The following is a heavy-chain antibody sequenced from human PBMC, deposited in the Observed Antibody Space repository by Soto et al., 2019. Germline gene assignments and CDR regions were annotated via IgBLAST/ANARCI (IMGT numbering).Heavy chain of an antibody. D-gene: IGHD4-17*01. CDR3: ARGPPYGDYVDY. CDR2: MNPSSGST. Sequence: QVQLVQSGAEVRKPGASVKVSCKTSGYTFTDYDVNWVRQATGQGLEWMGWMNPSSGSTGYAHEFEGRVTMTRDTSIRTAYLELSSLRSEDTAVYYCARGPPYGDYVDYWGQGTLVTVSS. J-gene: IGHJ4*02. CDR1: GYTFTDYD. V-gene: IGHV1-8*01.